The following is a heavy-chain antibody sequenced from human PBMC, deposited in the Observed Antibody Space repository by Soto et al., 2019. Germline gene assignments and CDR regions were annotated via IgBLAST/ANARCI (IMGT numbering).Heavy chain of an antibody. CDR2: IYYSGCS. CDR1: GGSISSGGYY. D-gene: IGHD6-13*01. J-gene: IGHJ4*02. Sequence: PSETLSLTCTVSGGSISSGGYYWSWIRQPPGKGLEWIGYIYYSGCSYYNPSLKSRLTISVDKSKNQFTLQLTSVTVADTAVYYCATSYGNAWYTFWGQGTQVTVSS. V-gene: IGHV4-31*03. CDR3: ATSYGNAWYTF.